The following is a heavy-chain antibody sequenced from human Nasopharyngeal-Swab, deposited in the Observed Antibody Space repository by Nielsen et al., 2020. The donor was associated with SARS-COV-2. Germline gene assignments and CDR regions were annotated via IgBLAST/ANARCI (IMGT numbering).Heavy chain of an antibody. Sequence: GGSLRLSCAASGFTFSSYSMNWVRQAPGKGLEWVSYISSSSSTIYYADSVKGRFTISRDNAKNSLYLQMNSLRDEDTAVYYWARDQVGLRFLEWLPKNYYYYYGMDVWGQGTTVTVSS. D-gene: IGHD3-3*01. V-gene: IGHV3-48*02. CDR1: GFTFSSYS. J-gene: IGHJ6*02. CDR3: ARDQVGLRFLEWLPKNYYYYYGMDV. CDR2: ISSSSSTI.